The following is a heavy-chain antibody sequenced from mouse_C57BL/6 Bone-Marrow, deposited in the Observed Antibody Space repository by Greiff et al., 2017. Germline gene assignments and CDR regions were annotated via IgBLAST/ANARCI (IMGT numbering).Heavy chain of an antibody. V-gene: IGHV5-6*01. CDR3: ARHEDYYSNYDYYAMDY. CDR1: GFTFSSYG. CDR2: ISSGGSYT. Sequence: EVQLVESGGDLVKPGGSLKLSCAASGFTFSSYGMSWVRQTPDKRLGWVATISSGGSYTYYPDSVKGRFTISRDNAKNTLYLQMRSLKSEDTAMYYCARHEDYYSNYDYYAMDYWGQGTSVTVSS. J-gene: IGHJ4*01. D-gene: IGHD2-5*01.